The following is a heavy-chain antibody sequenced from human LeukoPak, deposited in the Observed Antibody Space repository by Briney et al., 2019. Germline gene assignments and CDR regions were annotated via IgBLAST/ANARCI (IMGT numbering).Heavy chain of an antibody. V-gene: IGHV1-2*02. J-gene: IGHJ4*02. CDR2: INPNSGGT. CDR1: GYTFTGYY. D-gene: IGHD5-18*01. Sequence: VSVTVSCQASGYTFTGYYMHWVRQPPGQGLEWVGWINPNSGGTNYAQKFQRRVTMTRDTSISTAYMELSRLRSDDTAVYYCARAADVDTAMIEVDYWGQRTLVTVSS. CDR3: ARAADVDTAMIEVDY.